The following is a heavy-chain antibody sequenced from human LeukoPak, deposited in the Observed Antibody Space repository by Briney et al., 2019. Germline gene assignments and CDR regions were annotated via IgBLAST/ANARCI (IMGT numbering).Heavy chain of an antibody. Sequence: ASVKVSCKASGYTFTGYYMHWVRQAPGQGLEWMGRINPNSGGANYAQKFQGRVTMPRDTSISTAYMELSRLRSDDTAVYYCARVQSGSYYSSSDWFDPWGQGTLVTVSS. CDR2: INPNSGGA. CDR3: ARVQSGSYYSSSDWFDP. J-gene: IGHJ5*02. D-gene: IGHD1-26*01. CDR1: GYTFTGYY. V-gene: IGHV1-2*06.